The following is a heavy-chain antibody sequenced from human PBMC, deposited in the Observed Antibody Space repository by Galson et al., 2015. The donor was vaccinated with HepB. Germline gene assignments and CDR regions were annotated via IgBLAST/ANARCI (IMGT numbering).Heavy chain of an antibody. Sequence: LRLSCAASGFTFSNYPMSWVRQAPGKGLEWVSSVSGTTGITNYADSVKGRFTISRDNSKNTLDLQMNSLRVEDTAIYYCAKGPDGRILVTDVSYWGQGTLVTVSS. CDR1: GFTFSNYP. J-gene: IGHJ4*02. V-gene: IGHV3-23*01. D-gene: IGHD2-21*02. CDR2: VSGTTGIT. CDR3: AKGPDGRILVTDVSY.